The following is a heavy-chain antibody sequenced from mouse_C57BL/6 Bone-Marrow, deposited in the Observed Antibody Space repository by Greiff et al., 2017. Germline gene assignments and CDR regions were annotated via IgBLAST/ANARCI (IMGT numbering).Heavy chain of an antibody. Sequence: EVQLQQSGAELVRPGASVKLSCTASGFNIKDDYMHWVKQRPEQGLEWIGWIDPENGDTEYASKFQGKATITADTSSNTAYLQLSSLTSENTAVYYCTDPIYDGYYFDVWGTGTTVTVSS. J-gene: IGHJ1*03. CDR2: IDPENGDT. D-gene: IGHD2-3*01. CDR3: TDPIYDGYYFDV. V-gene: IGHV14-4*01. CDR1: GFNIKDDY.